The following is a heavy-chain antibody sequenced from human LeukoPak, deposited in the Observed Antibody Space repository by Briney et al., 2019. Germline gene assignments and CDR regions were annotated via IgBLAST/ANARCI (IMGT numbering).Heavy chain of an antibody. V-gene: IGHV3-43*02. J-gene: IGHJ4*02. Sequence: GGSLRLSCSASGFTFSRYDMHWVRQAPGKGLEWVSLISGDGGSTYYADSVKGRFTISRDNSKNSLYLQMNSLRTEDTALYYCAKATRVIAAAYYFGYWGQGTLVTVSS. D-gene: IGHD6-13*01. CDR1: GFTFSRYD. CDR2: ISGDGGST. CDR3: AKATRVIAAAYYFGY.